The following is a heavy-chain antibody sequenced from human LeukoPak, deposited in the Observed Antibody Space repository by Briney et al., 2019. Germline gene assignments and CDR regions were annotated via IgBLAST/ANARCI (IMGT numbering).Heavy chain of an antibody. CDR2: IYHSDST. V-gene: IGHV4-4*02. Sequence: SETLSLTCTVSGASISSSNWWSWVRQPPGKGLEWIGEIYHSDSTNYNPSLKSRVTISVDKSKNQFSLKLSSVTAADTAVYYCARETPHYYGSGSQYYFDYWGQGTLVTVSS. CDR3: ARETPHYYGSGSQYYFDY. D-gene: IGHD3-10*01. CDR1: GASISSSNW. J-gene: IGHJ4*02.